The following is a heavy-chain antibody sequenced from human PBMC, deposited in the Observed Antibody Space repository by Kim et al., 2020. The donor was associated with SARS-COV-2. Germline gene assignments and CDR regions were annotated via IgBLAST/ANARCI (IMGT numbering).Heavy chain of an antibody. CDR2: IYYSGST. Sequence: SETLSLTCTVSGGSISSSSYYWGWIRQPPGKGLEWIGSIYYSGSTYYNPSLKSRVTISVDTSKNQFSLKLSSVTAADTAVYYCARLSGYYSGDAFDIWG. CDR1: GGSISSSSYY. D-gene: IGHD3-22*01. J-gene: IGHJ3*02. V-gene: IGHV4-39*01. CDR3: ARLSGYYSGDAFDI.